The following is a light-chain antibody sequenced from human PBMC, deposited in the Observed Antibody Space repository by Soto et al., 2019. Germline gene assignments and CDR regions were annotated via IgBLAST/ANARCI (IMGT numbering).Light chain of an antibody. CDR2: DAS. Sequence: DIQMTQSPSSLSASVGDRVTITCQASQDISNYLNWYQQKPGKAPKLLIYDASNLETGVPSRFSGSGSGTDFTFTISSLQPEDFATYYCQQHDNLPFTFGPGTKVDIK. J-gene: IGKJ3*01. V-gene: IGKV1-33*01. CDR3: QQHDNLPFT. CDR1: QDISNY.